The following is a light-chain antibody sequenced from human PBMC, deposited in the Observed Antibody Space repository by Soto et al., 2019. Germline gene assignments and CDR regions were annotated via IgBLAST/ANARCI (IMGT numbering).Light chain of an antibody. CDR1: SSDVGGYNY. J-gene: IGLJ2*01. V-gene: IGLV2-8*01. CDR2: EVS. CDR3: SSYAGSNNLL. Sequence: QSALTQPPSASGSPGQSVTISCTGTSSDVGGYNYVSWYQQHPGKAPKLIIYEVSKRPSGVPDRFSGSKSGNTASLTVSGLPAEDEAEFYCSSYAGSNNLLFGGGTKLTVL.